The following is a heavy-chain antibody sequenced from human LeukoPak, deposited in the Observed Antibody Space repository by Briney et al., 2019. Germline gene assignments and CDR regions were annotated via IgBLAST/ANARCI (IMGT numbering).Heavy chain of an antibody. CDR2: INPSGGST. CDR1: GYTFTSYY. D-gene: IGHD2-2*02. J-gene: IGHJ3*02. V-gene: IGHV1-46*01. CDR3: AREFGSTGCHMYAGCHDAFDI. Sequence: ASVKVSCKASGYTFTSYYMHWVRQAPGQGLEWMGIINPSGGSTSYAQKFQGRVTMTRDTSTSTVYMELSSLRSEDTAVYYCAREFGSTGCHMYAGCHDAFDIWGQGTMVTVSS.